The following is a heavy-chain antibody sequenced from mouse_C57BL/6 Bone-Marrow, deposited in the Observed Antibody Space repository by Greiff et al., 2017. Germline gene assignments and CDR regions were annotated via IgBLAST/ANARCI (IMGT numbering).Heavy chain of an antibody. J-gene: IGHJ4*01. CDR3: ANVHYYAMDY. CDR1: GYSFTGYY. V-gene: IGHV1-42*01. CDR2: INPSTGGT. Sequence: VQLQQSGPELVKPGASVKISCKASGYSFTGYYMNWVKQSPEKSLEWIGEINPSTGGTTYNKKFKAKATLTVDKSSSTAYMQLKSLTSEDSAVYYCANVHYYAMDYWGQGTSVTVSS.